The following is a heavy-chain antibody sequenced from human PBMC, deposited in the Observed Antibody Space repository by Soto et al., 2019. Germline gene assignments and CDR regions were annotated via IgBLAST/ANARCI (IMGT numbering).Heavy chain of an antibody. D-gene: IGHD3-10*01. V-gene: IGHV4-39*01. CDR1: GGSISSSSYY. Sequence: QLQLQESGPGLVKPSETLSLTCTVSGGSISSSSYYWGWIRQPPGKGLEWIGSIYYSGSTYYNPSLKSRVTISVDTSKNLYSLKLSSVSAADTAVYYCARGPLVLLWFGEPKTPIDYWGQGTLVTVSS. J-gene: IGHJ4*02. CDR2: IYYSGST. CDR3: ARGPLVLLWFGEPKTPIDY.